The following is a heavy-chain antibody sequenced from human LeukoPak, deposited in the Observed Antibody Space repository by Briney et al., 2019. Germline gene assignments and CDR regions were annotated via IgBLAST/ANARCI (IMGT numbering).Heavy chain of an antibody. D-gene: IGHD5-18*01. CDR2: IYSGGST. CDR3: ARVGTAMVLDY. V-gene: IGHV3-53*01. Sequence: PGGSLRLSFAASGFTVSSNYMSWVRQAPGKGLEWVSVIYSGGSTYYADSVKGRFTISRDNSKNTLYLQMNSLRAEDTAVYYCARVGTAMVLDYWGQGTLVTVSS. J-gene: IGHJ4*02. CDR1: GFTVSSNY.